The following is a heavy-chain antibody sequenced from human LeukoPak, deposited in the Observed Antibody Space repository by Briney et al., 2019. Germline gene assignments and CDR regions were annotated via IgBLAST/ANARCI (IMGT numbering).Heavy chain of an antibody. CDR2: IIPIFGTA. Sequence: SVKVSCKASGGTFSSYAISWVRQAPGQGLEWMGGIIPIFGTANYAQKFQGRVTITADKSTSTAYMELSSLRSEDTAVYYCARGHRGSGWYTGGYFQHWGQGTLVTVSS. J-gene: IGHJ1*01. D-gene: IGHD6-19*01. CDR1: GGTFSSYA. CDR3: ARGHRGSGWYTGGYFQH. V-gene: IGHV1-69*06.